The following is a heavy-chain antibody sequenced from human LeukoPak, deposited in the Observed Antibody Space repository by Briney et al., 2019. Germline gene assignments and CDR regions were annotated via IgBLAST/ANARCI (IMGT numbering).Heavy chain of an antibody. CDR2: IYPGDSDT. CDR3: ARSSPSYYDSSGYYFLNAFDI. CDR1: GYSFTSYW. V-gene: IGHV5-51*01. D-gene: IGHD3-22*01. J-gene: IGHJ3*02. Sequence: GESLKISCKGSGYSFTSYWIGWVRQMPGKGLEWMGIIYPGDSDTRYSPSFQGQVTISADKSISTVYLQWSSLKASDTAMYYCARSSPSYYDSSGYYFLNAFDIWGQGTMVTVSS.